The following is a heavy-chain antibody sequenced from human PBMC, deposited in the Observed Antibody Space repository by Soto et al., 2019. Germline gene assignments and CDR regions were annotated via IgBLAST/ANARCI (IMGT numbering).Heavy chain of an antibody. V-gene: IGHV3-30-3*01. CDR3: ARSRWEVPYYFDY. CDR2: ISYDGSNK. J-gene: IGHJ4*02. Sequence: QVQLVESGGGVVQPGRSLRLSCAASGFTFSSYAMHWVRQAPGKGLEWVAVISYDGSNKYYADSVKGRFTISRDNSKKTLYLQMNSLRAEDTAVYYCARSRWEVPYYFDYWGQGTLVTVSS. CDR1: GFTFSSYA. D-gene: IGHD1-26*01.